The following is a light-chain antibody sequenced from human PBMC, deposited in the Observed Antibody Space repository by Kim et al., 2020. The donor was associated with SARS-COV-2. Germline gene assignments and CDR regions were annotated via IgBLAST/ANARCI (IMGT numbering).Light chain of an antibody. J-gene: IGKJ4*01. Sequence: SVGDRVIITCRASQSISTWLAWYQQKPGKAPKLLIYKASNLESGVPSRFSGSGSGTEFTLTISSLQPDDFATYYCQQYNSYSPLTFGGGTKVDIK. CDR1: QSISTW. CDR2: KAS. V-gene: IGKV1-5*03. CDR3: QQYNSYSPLT.